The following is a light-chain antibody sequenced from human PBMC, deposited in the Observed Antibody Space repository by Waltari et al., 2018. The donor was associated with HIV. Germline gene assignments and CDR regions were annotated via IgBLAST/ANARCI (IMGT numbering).Light chain of an antibody. V-gene: IGLV2-14*03. J-gene: IGLJ2*01. CDR2: DVS. CDR3: SSYTSITLI. CDR1: GSDIGGYNY. Sequence: QSALTQPASVSGSPGQAITISCTGSGSDIGGYNYVSCYQHYPGKAPKLIIYDVSRRPSVVSNRFSGSKSGNTASLTISGLRAEDEADYYCSSYTSITLIVGGGTKLTVL.